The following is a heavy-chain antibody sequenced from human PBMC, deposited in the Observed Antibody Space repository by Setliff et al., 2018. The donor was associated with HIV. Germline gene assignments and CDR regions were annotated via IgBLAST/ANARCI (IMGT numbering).Heavy chain of an antibody. CDR3: VKGRWASPFDN. Sequence: GGSLRLSCAASGFTFSSYWMSWVRQAPGRGLEWVANIKQAGSEKYYVDSVKARFTISRNNVKNSLYLQMNSLRAEDTAMYYCVKGRWASPFDNWGQGTLVTVSS. CDR1: GFTFSSYW. V-gene: IGHV3-7*01. CDR2: IKQAGSEK. D-gene: IGHD3-16*01. J-gene: IGHJ4*02.